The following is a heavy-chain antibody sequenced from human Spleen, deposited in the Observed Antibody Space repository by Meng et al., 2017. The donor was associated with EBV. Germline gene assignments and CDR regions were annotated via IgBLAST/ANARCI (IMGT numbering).Heavy chain of an antibody. CDR3: ARGKSGSYSLDY. CDR1: GYTFTNSA. Sequence: QVQLVQVGAEVKKSGASVKVSCKASGYTFTNSAMHWVRQAPGQRLEWMGWINVGNDNTEYSQKFQGRVTITRDTSASTVYMKLSSLRSKDTAVYYCARGKSGSYSLDYWGQGTLVTVSS. V-gene: IGHV1-3*01. CDR2: INVGNDNT. D-gene: IGHD3-10*01. J-gene: IGHJ4*02.